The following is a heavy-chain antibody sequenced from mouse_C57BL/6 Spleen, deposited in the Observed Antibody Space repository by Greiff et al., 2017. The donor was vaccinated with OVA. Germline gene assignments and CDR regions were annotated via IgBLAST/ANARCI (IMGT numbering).Heavy chain of an antibody. Sequence: EVKLEESGGGLVKPGGSLKLSCAASGFTFSSYAMSWVRQTPETRLEWVATISDGGSYTYYPDNVKGRFTISRDNAKNNLYLQMSHLKSEDTAMYYCARDQGATYWYFDVWGTGTTVTVSS. CDR1: GFTFSSYA. D-gene: IGHD3-1*01. CDR3: ARDQGATYWYFDV. CDR2: ISDGGSYT. J-gene: IGHJ1*03. V-gene: IGHV5-4*01.